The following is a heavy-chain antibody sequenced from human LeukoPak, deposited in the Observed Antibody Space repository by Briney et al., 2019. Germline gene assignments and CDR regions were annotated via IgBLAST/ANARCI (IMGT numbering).Heavy chain of an antibody. V-gene: IGHV4-59*11. Sequence: SETLSLTCTVSAGSISSHYWSWIRQPPGKGLEWIGYIYYSGSTNYNPSLKSRVTISVDTSKNQFSLKLRSVTAADTAVYYCARGYSGYGYDAFDMWGQGTMVTVSS. CDR3: ARGYSGYGYDAFDM. D-gene: IGHD5-12*01. CDR1: AGSISSHY. J-gene: IGHJ3*02. CDR2: IYYSGST.